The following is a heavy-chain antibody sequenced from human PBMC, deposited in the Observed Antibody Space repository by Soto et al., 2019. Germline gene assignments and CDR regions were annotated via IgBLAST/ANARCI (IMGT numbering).Heavy chain of an antibody. D-gene: IGHD6-13*01. V-gene: IGHV1-46*03. CDR2: INPSGGST. CDR1: GYTFTSYY. Sequence: QVQLVQSGAEVKKPGASVKVSCKASGYTFTSYYMHWVRQAPGQGLEWMGIINPSGGSTSYAQKFQGRVTXSRXTXKSTVYMELSSLRSEDTAVYYCARDRIAAASLGFDPWGQGTLVTVSS. J-gene: IGHJ5*02. CDR3: ARDRIAAASLGFDP.